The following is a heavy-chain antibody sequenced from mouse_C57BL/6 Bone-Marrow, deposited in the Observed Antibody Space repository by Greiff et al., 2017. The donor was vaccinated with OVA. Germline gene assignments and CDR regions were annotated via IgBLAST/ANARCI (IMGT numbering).Heavy chain of an antibody. J-gene: IGHJ3*01. CDR2: IDPSDSYT. CDR3: AREGRWLEWFAY. CDR1: GYTFTSYW. Sequence: QVQLQQPGAELVRPGTSVKLSCKASGYTFTSYWMHWVKQRPGQGLEWIGVIDPSDSYTNYNQKFKCKATLTVDTYSSTAYMQLSSLTSEDSAVYYCAREGRWLEWFAYWGQGTLVTVSA. D-gene: IGHD2-3*01. V-gene: IGHV1-59*01.